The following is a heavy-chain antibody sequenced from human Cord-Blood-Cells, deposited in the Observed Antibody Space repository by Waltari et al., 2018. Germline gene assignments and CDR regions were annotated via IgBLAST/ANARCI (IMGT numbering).Heavy chain of an antibody. CDR2: IMPIFGTA. D-gene: IGHD2-15*01. CDR3: ARRCSGGSCYSDYYYGMDV. Sequence: QVQLVQSGAEVKKPGSSVKVSCKASGCTFSSYAISWVRQAPGQGLEWMGVIMPIFGTANYAQKFQGRVTITADESTSTAYMELSSLRSEDTAVYYCARRCSGGSCYSDYYYGMDVWGQGTTVTVSS. J-gene: IGHJ6*02. V-gene: IGHV1-69*01. CDR1: GCTFSSYA.